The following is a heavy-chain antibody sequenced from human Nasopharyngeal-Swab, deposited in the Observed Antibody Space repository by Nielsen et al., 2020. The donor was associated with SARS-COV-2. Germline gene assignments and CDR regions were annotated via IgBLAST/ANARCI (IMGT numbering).Heavy chain of an antibody. D-gene: IGHD3-10*01. CDR1: GFTFSSYG. V-gene: IGHV3-33*01. J-gene: IGHJ4*02. Sequence: GESLKISCAVSGFTFSSYGMHWVRQAPGKGLEWVAVIWYDGSNKYYADSVKGRFTISRDNSKNTLYLQMNSLRAEDTAVYYCARDFGYPREFGESNFDYWGQGTLVTVSS. CDR2: IWYDGSNK. CDR3: ARDFGYPREFGESNFDY.